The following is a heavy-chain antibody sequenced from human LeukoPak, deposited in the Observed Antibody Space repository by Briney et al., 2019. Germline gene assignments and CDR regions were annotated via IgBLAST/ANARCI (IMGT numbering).Heavy chain of an antibody. J-gene: IGHJ4*02. D-gene: IGHD2-15*01. V-gene: IGHV3-23*01. CDR1: GFTFSSYA. CDR3: AKSLGGIVVVVAAS. Sequence: GALRLSCAASGFTFSSYAMTWVRQAPGMGLEWVSSISGSGGGTHYADSVKGRFTNSRDNSYNTLYLQMNSLTAEDTAVYYCAKSLGGIVVVVAASWGQGTLVTVSS. CDR2: ISGSGGGT.